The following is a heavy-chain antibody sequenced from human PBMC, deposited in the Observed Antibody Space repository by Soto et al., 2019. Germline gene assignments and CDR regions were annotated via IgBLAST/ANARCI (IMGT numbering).Heavy chain of an antibody. Sequence: QVQLVQSGAEVKKPGSSVKVSCQASGGTFRGYAISWVRQAPGQGLEWLGGILPTSVTPNYAQKFQGRVTLTADESTNTAFLELRSLRSADTAEYYCARGYDVNSELDYWGQGTLVTVSS. CDR3: ARGYDVNSELDY. V-gene: IGHV1-69*01. D-gene: IGHD3-22*01. J-gene: IGHJ4*02. CDR2: ILPTSVTP. CDR1: GGTFRGYA.